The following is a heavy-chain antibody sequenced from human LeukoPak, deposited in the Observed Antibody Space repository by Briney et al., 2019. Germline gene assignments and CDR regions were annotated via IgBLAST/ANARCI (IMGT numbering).Heavy chain of an antibody. J-gene: IGHJ4*02. Sequence: GGSLRLSCAASGFTFSSYGMHWVRQAPGKGLEWVAVISYDGSNKYYADSVKGRFTISRDNAKNSLYLQMNSLRDEDTAVYYCARASFQRWLQLGGDWGQGALVTVSS. D-gene: IGHD5-24*01. CDR1: GFTFSSYG. CDR2: ISYDGSNK. CDR3: ARASFQRWLQLGGD. V-gene: IGHV3-30*03.